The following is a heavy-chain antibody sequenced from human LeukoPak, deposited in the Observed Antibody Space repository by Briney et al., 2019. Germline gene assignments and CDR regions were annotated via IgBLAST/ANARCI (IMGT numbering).Heavy chain of an antibody. Sequence: GASVKVSCKASGYTFTSYDINWVRQATGQGLEWMGWMNPNSGNTGYAQKFQGRVTMTRNTSISTAYMELSSLRSEDTAVYYCGRRGYSSSWTYYYYYYGMDVWGQGTTVTVSS. V-gene: IGHV1-8*01. CDR1: GYTFTSYD. CDR3: GRRGYSSSWTYYYYYYGMDV. CDR2: MNPNSGNT. D-gene: IGHD6-13*01. J-gene: IGHJ6*02.